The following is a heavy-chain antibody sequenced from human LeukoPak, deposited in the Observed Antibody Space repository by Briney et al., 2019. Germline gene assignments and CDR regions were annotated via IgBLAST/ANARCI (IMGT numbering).Heavy chain of an antibody. Sequence: MTSETLSLTCTVSGGSISSGGYYWSWIRQHPGKGLEWIGYIYYSGSTYYNPSLKSRVTISVDTSKNQFSLKLSSVTAADTAVYYCARDPLGGGRWFDPWGQGTLVTVSS. V-gene: IGHV4-31*03. CDR1: GGSISSGGYY. CDR3: ARDPLGGGRWFDP. CDR2: IYYSGST. D-gene: IGHD2-15*01. J-gene: IGHJ5*02.